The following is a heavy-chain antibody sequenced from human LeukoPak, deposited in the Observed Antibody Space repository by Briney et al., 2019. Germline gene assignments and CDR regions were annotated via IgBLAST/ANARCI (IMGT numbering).Heavy chain of an antibody. Sequence: GESLKISCQGSGYSFSTYWITWVRQMPGKGLEWMGIIYPGDSDTRYSPSFQGQVTISADKSISTAHLQWSSLKASDTAMYYCARTNGWSGYYYYYYMDVWGKGTTVTVSS. D-gene: IGHD3-3*01. V-gene: IGHV5-51*01. J-gene: IGHJ6*03. CDR2: IYPGDSDT. CDR3: ARTNGWSGYYYYYYMDV. CDR1: GYSFSTYW.